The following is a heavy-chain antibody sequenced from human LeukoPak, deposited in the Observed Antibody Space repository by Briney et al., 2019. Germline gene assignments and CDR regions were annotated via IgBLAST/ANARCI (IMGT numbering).Heavy chain of an antibody. CDR1: GFSFSRYN. Sequence: GGSLRLSCAASGFSFSRYNMNWVRQAPGKGLEWVASIDISSTYIFYADSVKGRFTISRDNAKNSLYLQMNRLRPEDAAVYYCAKAPVTTCRGAYCYPFDYWGQGTLVTVSS. D-gene: IGHD2-21*01. V-gene: IGHV3-21*04. J-gene: IGHJ4*02. CDR3: AKAPVTTCRGAYCYPFDY. CDR2: IDISSTYI.